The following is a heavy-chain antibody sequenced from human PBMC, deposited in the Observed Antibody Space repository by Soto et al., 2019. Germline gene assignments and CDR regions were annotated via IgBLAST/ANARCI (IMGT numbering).Heavy chain of an antibody. CDR1: VFTFSSYA. CDR3: ARDRYYYDSSGSSDDAFDI. Sequence: TGGSLRLSCGASVFTFSSYAMHWVRQAPGKGREWVAVISYDGSNKYYADSVKGRFTISRDNSKNTLYLQMNSLRAEDTAVYYCARDRYYYDSSGSSDDAFDIWGQGTMVTVSS. J-gene: IGHJ3*02. CDR2: ISYDGSNK. V-gene: IGHV3-30-3*01. D-gene: IGHD3-22*01.